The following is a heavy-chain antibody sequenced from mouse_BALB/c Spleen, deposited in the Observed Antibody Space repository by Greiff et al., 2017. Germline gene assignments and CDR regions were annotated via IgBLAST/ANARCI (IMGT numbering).Heavy chain of an antibody. CDR2: IDPENGNT. Sequence: DVKLQESGAELVRPGALVKLSCKASGFNIKDYYMHWVKQRPEQGLEWIGWIDPENGNTIYDPKFQGKASITADTSSNTAYLQRSSLTSEDTAVYYCAGNYEYDPYYFDYWGQGTTLTVSS. V-gene: IGHV14-1*02. J-gene: IGHJ2*01. D-gene: IGHD2-4*01. CDR1: GFNIKDYY. CDR3: AGNYEYDPYYFDY.